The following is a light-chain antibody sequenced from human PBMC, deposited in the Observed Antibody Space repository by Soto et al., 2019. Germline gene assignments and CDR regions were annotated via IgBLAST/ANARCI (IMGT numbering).Light chain of an antibody. V-gene: IGLV1-44*01. CDR3: AAWDDSLKNV. CDR2: SNN. CDR1: SSNIGSNT. J-gene: IGLJ1*01. Sequence: QAVVTQPRSASGTPGQRVTISCSGSSSNIGSNTVNWYRQLPGTAPKLLIYSNNQRPSGVPDRFSGSKSGTSASLAISGLQSEYEADYYCAAWDDSLKNVFGTGTKVTVL.